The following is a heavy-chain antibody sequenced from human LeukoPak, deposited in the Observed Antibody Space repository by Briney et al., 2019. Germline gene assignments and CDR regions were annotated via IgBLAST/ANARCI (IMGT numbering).Heavy chain of an antibody. D-gene: IGHD1-26*01. CDR2: IYNSGAKI. CDR1: GLTFSTYS. V-gene: IGHV3-23*01. CDR3: AKDVAPDSRWDLDY. J-gene: IGHJ4*02. Sequence: GGSLRLSCAVSGLTFSTYSMTWVRQGPGKGLEWVSSIYNSGAKIFYADSVKGRFTISRDNSKNMLYLQMNSLRVKDTAVYYCAKDVAPDSRWDLDYCGQGTLVTVSS.